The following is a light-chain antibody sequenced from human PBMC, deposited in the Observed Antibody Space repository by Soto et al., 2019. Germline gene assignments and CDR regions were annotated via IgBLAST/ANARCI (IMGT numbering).Light chain of an antibody. CDR1: QSVLYSSNNKNY. CDR2: WAS. J-gene: IGKJ4*01. Sequence: DIVMTQSPDSLAVSLGERATINCKYSQSVLYSSNNKNYLAWYQQKPGQPPKLLIYWASTRESGVPDRFSGSGSGTDFTLTISSLQAEDVAGYYCQQYYSTLALTFGGGTKVEIK. V-gene: IGKV4-1*01. CDR3: QQYYSTLALT.